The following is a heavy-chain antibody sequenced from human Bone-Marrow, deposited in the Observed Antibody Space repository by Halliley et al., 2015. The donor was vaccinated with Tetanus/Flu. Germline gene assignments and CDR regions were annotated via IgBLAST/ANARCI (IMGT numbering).Heavy chain of an antibody. CDR3: ARGSGSAFCGGDCYGLDY. Sequence: YSSGIANYNPPLKSRVTMSIDTSKNQFSLKLTSMTAADTAVYYCARGSGSAFCGGDCYGLDYWGQGILVTVSS. J-gene: IGHJ4*02. CDR2: YSSGIA. V-gene: IGHV4-4*07. D-gene: IGHD2-21*02.